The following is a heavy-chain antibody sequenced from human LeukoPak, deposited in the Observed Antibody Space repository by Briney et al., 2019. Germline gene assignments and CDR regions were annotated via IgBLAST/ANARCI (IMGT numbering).Heavy chain of an antibody. Sequence: PGGSLRLSCVASGFTFSSYAMNWVRQVPGKGLEWVSTISVSGVGTHYADSVKGRFTISRDNSKNTLFLQMNSLSAEDTAVYYCAKDPATITGTNRFDYWGQGTLVTVSS. V-gene: IGHV3-23*01. CDR2: ISVSGVGT. D-gene: IGHD1-7*01. J-gene: IGHJ4*02. CDR1: GFTFSSYA. CDR3: AKDPATITGTNRFDY.